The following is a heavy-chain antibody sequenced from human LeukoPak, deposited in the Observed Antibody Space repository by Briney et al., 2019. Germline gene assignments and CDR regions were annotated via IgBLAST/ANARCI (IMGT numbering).Heavy chain of an antibody. Sequence: ASVKVSCKASGYTFTGYYMHWVRPAPGQGLEWMGWINPNSGGTNYAQKFQGRVTMTRDTSISTAYMELSRLRSDDTAVYYCARGKYGDYVFDYWGQGTLVTVSS. CDR1: GYTFTGYY. D-gene: IGHD4-17*01. V-gene: IGHV1-2*02. J-gene: IGHJ4*02. CDR3: ARGKYGDYVFDY. CDR2: INPNSGGT.